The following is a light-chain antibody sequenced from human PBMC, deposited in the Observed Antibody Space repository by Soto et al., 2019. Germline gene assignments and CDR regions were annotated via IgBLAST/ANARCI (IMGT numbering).Light chain of an antibody. Sequence: EIVLTQSPATLSLSPGGRATLSCRASQNVGSFLAWYQQKPGQAPRLLIYDASIRATGIPGRFSGSGSGTDFSLTISSLEAEDFAVYYCQQRSDWPPITFGQGTRLEIK. CDR3: QQRSDWPPIT. CDR2: DAS. V-gene: IGKV3-11*01. CDR1: QNVGSF. J-gene: IGKJ5*01.